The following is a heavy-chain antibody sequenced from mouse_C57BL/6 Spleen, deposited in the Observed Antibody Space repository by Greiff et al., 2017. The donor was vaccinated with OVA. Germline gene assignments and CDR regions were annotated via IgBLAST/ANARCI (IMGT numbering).Heavy chain of an antibody. CDR1: GFNIKDDY. CDR3: TTSVGYYVNYYAMDY. D-gene: IGHD2-3*01. V-gene: IGHV14-4*01. Sequence: EVQLQQSGAELVRPGASVKLSCTASGFNIKDDYMHWVKQRPEQGLEWIGWIDPENGDTEYASKFQGKATIPADQSSNTAYLQLSSLTSEDTAVYYCTTSVGYYVNYYAMDYWGQGTSVTVSS. J-gene: IGHJ4*01. CDR2: IDPENGDT.